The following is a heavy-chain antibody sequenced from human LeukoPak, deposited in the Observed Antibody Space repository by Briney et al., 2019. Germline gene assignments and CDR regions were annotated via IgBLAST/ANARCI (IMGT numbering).Heavy chain of an antibody. CDR3: ARDYDILTGCGGV. J-gene: IGHJ4*02. D-gene: IGHD3-9*01. V-gene: IGHV1-69*15. CDR2: IITIFGTA. Sequence: GSAAKISCKAAGGAFSSYAISWVRQAPGQGREGRGRIITIFGTANYAQKFQGRVTITADESTNTAYLELSSLRSEDTAVYYCARDYDILTGCGGVWGQGTLVTVSS. CDR1: GGAFSSYA.